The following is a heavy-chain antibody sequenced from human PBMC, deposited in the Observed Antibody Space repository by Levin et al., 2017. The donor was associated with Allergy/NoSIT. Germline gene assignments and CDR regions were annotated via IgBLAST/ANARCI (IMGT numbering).Heavy chain of an antibody. CDR3: ALGSNTAMVDY. CDR2: ISSSSSTI. Sequence: GGSLRLSCAASGFTFSSYSMNWVRQAPGKGLEWVSYISSSSSTIYYADSVKGRFTISRDNAKNSLYLQMNSLRAEDTAVYYCALGSNTAMVDYWGQGTLVTVSA. V-gene: IGHV3-48*01. J-gene: IGHJ4*02. D-gene: IGHD5-18*01. CDR1: GFTFSSYS.